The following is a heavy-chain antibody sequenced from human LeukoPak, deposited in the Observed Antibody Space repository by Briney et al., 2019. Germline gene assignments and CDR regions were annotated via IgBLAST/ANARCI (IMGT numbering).Heavy chain of an antibody. D-gene: IGHD6-25*01. J-gene: IGHJ5*02. CDR2: IGLGSGGT. V-gene: IGHV1-58*01. Sequence: GASVKVSCKTSGFTFSSSTVQWVRQARGQRLEWLGWIGLGSGGTKYAQRVQERLTLTRDMSTNTAYMELSSLRSEDTAVYYCVAERYSDGCCRFDPWGQGTLVTVSS. CDR1: GFTFSSST. CDR3: VAERYSDGCCRFDP.